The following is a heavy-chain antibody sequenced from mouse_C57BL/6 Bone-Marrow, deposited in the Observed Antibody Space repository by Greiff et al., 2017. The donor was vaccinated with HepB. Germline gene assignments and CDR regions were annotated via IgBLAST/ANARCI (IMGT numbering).Heavy chain of an antibody. D-gene: IGHD1-1*01. J-gene: IGHJ2*01. Sequence: QVQLQQSGAELVKPGASVKMSCKASGYTFTSYWITWVKQRPGQGLEWIGDIYPGSGSTNYNEKFKGKATLTAEKSSSTAYMQLSSLTSEDSAVYFCARGNRALLRFDYWGQGTTLTVSS. CDR1: GYTFTSYW. V-gene: IGHV1-55*01. CDR3: ARGNRALLRFDY. CDR2: IYPGSGST.